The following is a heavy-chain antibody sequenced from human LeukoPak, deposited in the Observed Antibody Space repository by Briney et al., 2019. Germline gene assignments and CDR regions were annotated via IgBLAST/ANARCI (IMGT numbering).Heavy chain of an antibody. J-gene: IGHJ4*02. CDR3: ARDFERPDY. CDR1: GGTFSSYA. CDR2: INPNSGGT. V-gene: IGHV1-2*06. Sequence: ASVKVSCKASGGTFSSYAISWVRQAPGQGLEWMGRINPNSGGTNYAQKFQGRVTMTRDTSISTAYMELSRLRSDDTAVYYCARDFERPDYWGQGTLVTVSS.